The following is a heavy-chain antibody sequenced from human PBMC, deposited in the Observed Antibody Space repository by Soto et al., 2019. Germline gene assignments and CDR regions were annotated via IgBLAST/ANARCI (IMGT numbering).Heavy chain of an antibody. J-gene: IGHJ6*02. V-gene: IGHV5-51*03. CDR3: ARMGQQLGPYYYYYGMDV. Sequence: EVQLVQSGAEVKKPGESLKISCKGSGYSFTSYWIGWVRQMPGKGLEWMGIIYPGDSDTRYSPSFQGQVTISADKSISTAYLQWSSLNASDTAMYYCARMGQQLGPYYYYYGMDVWGQGTTVTVSS. D-gene: IGHD6-13*01. CDR2: IYPGDSDT. CDR1: GYSFTSYW.